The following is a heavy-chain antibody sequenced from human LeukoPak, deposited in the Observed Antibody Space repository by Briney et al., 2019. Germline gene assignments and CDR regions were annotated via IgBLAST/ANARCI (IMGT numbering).Heavy chain of an antibody. CDR2: IYSGGST. D-gene: IGHD3-3*02. V-gene: IGHV3-66*01. CDR3: AIIPRHFI. J-gene: IGHJ4*02. CDR1: GFTFDDYG. Sequence: GGSLRLSCAASGFTFDDYGMSWVRQAPGKGLEWVSVIYSGGSTYYADSVKGRFTISRDNSKNTLYLQMNSLRAEDTAVYYCAIIPRHFIWGQGTLVTVSS.